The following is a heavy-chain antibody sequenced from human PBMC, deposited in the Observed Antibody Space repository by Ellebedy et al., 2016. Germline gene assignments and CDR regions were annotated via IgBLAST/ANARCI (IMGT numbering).Heavy chain of an antibody. V-gene: IGHV3-64D*06. CDR3: AKSVGRDGYRDAFDI. CDR1: GFTFSTSV. Sequence: GGSLRLSXSASGFTFSTSVMHWVRQAPGKGLEYVSGISSNGVSTYYADSVKGRFTISRDNSKNTLYLQMVSLRAEDTAVYYCAKSVGRDGYRDAFDIWGQGTMVTVSS. D-gene: IGHD5-24*01. J-gene: IGHJ3*02. CDR2: ISSNGVST.